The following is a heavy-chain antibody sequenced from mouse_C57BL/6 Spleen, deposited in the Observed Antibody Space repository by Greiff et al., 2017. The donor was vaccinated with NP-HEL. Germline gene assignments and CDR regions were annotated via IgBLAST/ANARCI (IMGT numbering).Heavy chain of an antibody. CDR1: GYTFTDYY. V-gene: IGHV1-76*01. D-gene: IGHD2-4*01. Sequence: QVHVKQSGAELVRPGASVKLSCKASGYTFTDYYINWVKQRPGQGLEWIARIYPGSGNTYYNEKFKGKATLTAEKSSSTAYMQLSSLTSEDSAVYFCARSPYYDYDEDWFAYWGQGTLVTVSA. J-gene: IGHJ3*01. CDR3: ARSPYYDYDEDWFAY. CDR2: IYPGSGNT.